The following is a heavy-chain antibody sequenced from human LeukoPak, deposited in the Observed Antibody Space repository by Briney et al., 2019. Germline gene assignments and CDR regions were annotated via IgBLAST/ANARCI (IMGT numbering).Heavy chain of an antibody. D-gene: IGHD3-22*01. J-gene: IGHJ4*02. CDR2: IYYSGRT. CDR1: GDFISSSTYY. Sequence: SETLSLTCTVSGDFISSSTYYWCWIRQPPGKGLEWIGTIYYSGRTYYSPSLNSRGTMSLASSKNQFSLKLSPLTAADPAIYYCARLYCYEASLPPLGGQGTLVTVSS. V-gene: IGHV4-39*01. CDR3: ARLYCYEASLPPL.